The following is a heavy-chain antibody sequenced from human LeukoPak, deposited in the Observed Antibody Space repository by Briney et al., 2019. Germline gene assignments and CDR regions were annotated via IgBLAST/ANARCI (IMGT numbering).Heavy chain of an antibody. D-gene: IGHD1-26*01. CDR1: GGTFSSYA. Sequence: GASVKVSCKASGGTFSSYAISWVRQAPGQGLEWMGGIIPIFGTANYAQKFQGRVTITADKSTSTAYMGLSSLRSEDTAVYYCARGAYSGSYYGIDYWGQGTLVTVSS. V-gene: IGHV1-69*06. CDR2: IIPIFGTA. CDR3: ARGAYSGSYYGIDY. J-gene: IGHJ4*02.